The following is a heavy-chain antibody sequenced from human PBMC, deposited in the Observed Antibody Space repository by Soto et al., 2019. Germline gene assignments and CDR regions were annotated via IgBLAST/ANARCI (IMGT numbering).Heavy chain of an antibody. CDR1: GFTFSSYW. CDR2: INSDGSST. J-gene: IGHJ6*02. D-gene: IGHD6-13*01. V-gene: IGHV3-74*01. Sequence: EVQLVESGGGLVQPGGSLRLSCAASGFTFSSYWMHWVRQAPGKGLVWVSRINSDGSSTSYADSVKGRFTISRDNAQNTLYLEMNSLRAEDTAVYYCGRGAAADPYYYYGMDVWGQGTTVTVSS. CDR3: GRGAAADPYYYYGMDV.